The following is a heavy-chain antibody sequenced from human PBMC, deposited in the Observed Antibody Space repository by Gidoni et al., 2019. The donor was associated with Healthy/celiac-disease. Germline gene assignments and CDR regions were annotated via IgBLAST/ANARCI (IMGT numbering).Heavy chain of an antibody. CDR3: AKDRIVVVNPPLVSFHWYFDL. D-gene: IGHD3-22*01. CDR2: ISGSGGST. V-gene: IGHV3-23*04. CDR1: GFTFSSYA. Sequence: EVQLVESGGGLVQPGGSLRLSCAASGFTFSSYAMPWGRQAPGKGLAWVSAISGSGGSTYYADSVKGRFTISRDNSKNTLYLQMNSLRAEDTAVYYCAKDRIVVVNPPLVSFHWYFDLWGRGTLVTVSS. J-gene: IGHJ2*01.